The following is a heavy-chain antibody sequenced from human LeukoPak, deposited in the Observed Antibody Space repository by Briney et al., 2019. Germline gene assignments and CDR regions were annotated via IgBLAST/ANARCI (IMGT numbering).Heavy chain of an antibody. J-gene: IGHJ4*02. D-gene: IGHD1-7*01. Sequence: SLTLSLTCTVSGVSISSGDHYLSWIRQPPGKGLEWIGYISYSGSTYYNPSLKSRVTISLNRSKNQFSLKLGSVTAADTAVYYCARGELTMTGTFDYWGQGTLVTVSS. V-gene: IGHV4-30-4*08. CDR3: ARGELTMTGTFDY. CDR1: GVSISSGDHY. CDR2: ISYSGST.